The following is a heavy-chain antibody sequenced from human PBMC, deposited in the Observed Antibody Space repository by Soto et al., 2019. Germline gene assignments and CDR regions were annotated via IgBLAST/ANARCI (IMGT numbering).Heavy chain of an antibody. J-gene: IGHJ6*02. D-gene: IGHD6-13*01. CDR3: AKVNSSSWFLAAWFYYYGMDV. Sequence: EVQLLESGGGLVQPGGSLRLSCAASGFTFSSYAMSWVRQAPGKGLEWVSAISGSGGSTYYADSVKGRFTISRDNSKNTLYLQMTSLRAEDTAVYYCAKVNSSSWFLAAWFYYYGMDVWGQGTTVTVSS. CDR1: GFTFSSYA. V-gene: IGHV3-23*01. CDR2: ISGSGGST.